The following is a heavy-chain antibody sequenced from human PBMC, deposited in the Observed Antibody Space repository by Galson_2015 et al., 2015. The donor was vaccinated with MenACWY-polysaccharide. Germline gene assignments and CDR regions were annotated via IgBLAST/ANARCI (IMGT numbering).Heavy chain of an antibody. D-gene: IGHD3-10*01. CDR3: AKGLGSFDF. V-gene: IGHV3-23*01. CDR1: GFPFSRYA. CDR2: VSGTDGNT. J-gene: IGHJ4*02. Sequence: SLRLSCAASGFPFSRYAMTWVCQAPGKGLEWVSTVSGTDGNTYYAASVKGRFTISRDNSKNTLYLQMNSLRAEDTAIYYCAKGLGSFDFWGQGTLVTVSS.